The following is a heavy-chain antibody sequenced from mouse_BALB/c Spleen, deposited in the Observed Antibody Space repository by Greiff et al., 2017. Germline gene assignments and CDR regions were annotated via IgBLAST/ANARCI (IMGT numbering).Heavy chain of an antibody. D-gene: IGHD2-3*01. CDR1: GFTFSSFG. CDR3: ARYLYDGYYGGYAMDY. J-gene: IGHJ4*01. Sequence: EVHLVESGGGLVQPGGSRKLSCAASGFTFSSFGMHWVRQAPEKGLEWVAYISSGSSTIYYADTVKGRFTISRDNPKNTLFLQMTSLRSEDTAMYYCARYLYDGYYGGYAMDYWGQGTSVTVSS. CDR2: ISSGSSTI. V-gene: IGHV5-17*02.